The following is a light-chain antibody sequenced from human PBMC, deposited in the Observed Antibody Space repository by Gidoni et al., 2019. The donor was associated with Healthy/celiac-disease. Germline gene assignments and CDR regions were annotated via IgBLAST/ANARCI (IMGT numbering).Light chain of an antibody. Sequence: DIQMTQSPSSLSASVGDRVSITCPASQDISNYLNWYQQKPGKAPKLLIYDASNLETGVPARCSGSGYGTDFTFTISSLQPEDIATYYCQQYDNLWTFGQGTKVEIK. CDR3: QQYDNLWT. CDR1: QDISNY. V-gene: IGKV1-33*01. CDR2: DAS. J-gene: IGKJ1*01.